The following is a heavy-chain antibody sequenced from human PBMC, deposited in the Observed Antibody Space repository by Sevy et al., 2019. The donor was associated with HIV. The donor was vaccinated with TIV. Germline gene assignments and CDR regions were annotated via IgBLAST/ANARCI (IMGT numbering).Heavy chain of an antibody. CDR2: ISGSGGST. Sequence: GGSLRLSCAASGFTFSSYAMSWVRQAPGKGLEWVSAISGSGGSTYYADSVKGRFTISRDNSKNTLYLQMNSLRAEDTAVYYCAKDLRSGVRGVIITYFDYWGQGTLVTVSS. CDR1: GFTFSSYA. V-gene: IGHV3-23*01. D-gene: IGHD3-10*01. CDR3: AKDLRSGVRGVIITYFDY. J-gene: IGHJ4*02.